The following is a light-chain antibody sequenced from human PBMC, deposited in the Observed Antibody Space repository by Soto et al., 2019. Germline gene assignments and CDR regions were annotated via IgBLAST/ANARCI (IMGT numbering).Light chain of an antibody. CDR1: SSDVGGYNY. CDR3: SSYTSSSTYV. J-gene: IGLJ1*01. Sequence: QSALTQPASVSGSPGQSITISCTGTSSDVGGYNYVSWYQQHPGKVPKLMIYDVSNRPSGVSNRFSGSKSGNTASLTISGLQVEDEADYYCSSYTSSSTYVFGTGTKLTVL. V-gene: IGLV2-14*01. CDR2: DVS.